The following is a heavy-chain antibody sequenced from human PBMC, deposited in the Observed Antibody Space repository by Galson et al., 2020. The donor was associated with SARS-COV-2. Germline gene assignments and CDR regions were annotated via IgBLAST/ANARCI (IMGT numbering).Heavy chain of an antibody. CDR1: GFTFNTYS. CDR3: ARQLGAYYVDY. J-gene: IGHJ4*02. Sequence: GESLKISCAAPGFTFNTYSMNWVRQAPGKGLEWVSTISSTSTYIYYADSVKGRFTIARDNAKNSLYLQMNSLRAEDTAVYYCARQLGAYYVDYWGQGTLVTVSS. V-gene: IGHV3-21*01. CDR2: ISSTSTYI. D-gene: IGHD3-16*01.